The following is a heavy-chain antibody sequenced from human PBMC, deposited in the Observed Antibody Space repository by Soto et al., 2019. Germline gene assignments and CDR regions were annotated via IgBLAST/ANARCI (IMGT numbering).Heavy chain of an antibody. Sequence: SETLSLTCTVSGGSISSYYWSWIRQPPGKGLEWIGYIYYSGSTNYNPSLKSRVTISVDTSKNEFSLKLSSVTAADTAVYYCEREGYGGGYYYYYGMDVWGQGTTVTVSS. V-gene: IGHV4-59*01. CDR3: EREGYGGGYYYYYGMDV. CDR2: IYYSGST. D-gene: IGHD5-12*01. J-gene: IGHJ6*02. CDR1: GGSISSYY.